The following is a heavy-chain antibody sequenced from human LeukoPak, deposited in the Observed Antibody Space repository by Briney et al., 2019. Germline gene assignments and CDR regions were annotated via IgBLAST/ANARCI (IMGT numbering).Heavy chain of an antibody. CDR1: SGSIDNEH. J-gene: IGHJ4*02. CDR2: TLYGGSN. CDR3: VSLLFGGAGRGN. D-gene: IGHD3-3*01. Sequence: SETLSLTCSVSSGSIDNEHWCWVRQPPGKGLEWIGHTLYGGSNKFNPSLKSRVNISVDRSKNQFSLTLISVTAADTAVYYCVSLLFGGAGRGNWGQGSLVTVSS. V-gene: IGHV4-59*12.